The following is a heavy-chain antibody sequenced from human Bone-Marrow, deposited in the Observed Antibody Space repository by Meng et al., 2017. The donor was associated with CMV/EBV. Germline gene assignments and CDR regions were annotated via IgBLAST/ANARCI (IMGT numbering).Heavy chain of an antibody. D-gene: IGHD3-10*01. CDR2: IKEDGRGQ. CDR3: ARDSPLVRGAPDY. CDR1: GFTFNTFW. Sequence: GESLKISCAASGFTFNTFWMTWVRQAPGKGLEWVANIKEDGRGQWYVDSVKGRFTISRDNARKSLYLQMNSLRAEDTAVYYCARDSPLVRGAPDYWGQGTLVTVSS. V-gene: IGHV3-7*01. J-gene: IGHJ4*02.